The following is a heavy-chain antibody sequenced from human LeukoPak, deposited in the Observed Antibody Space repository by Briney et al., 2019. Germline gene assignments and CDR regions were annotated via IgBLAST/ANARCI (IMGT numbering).Heavy chain of an antibody. J-gene: IGHJ4*02. Sequence: SETLSLTCTVSGGSISNGDHYWSWIRQHPGKGLEWIGHIYYSGSTYYNPSLKSRVTISADTSKNQFSLKLSSVTAADTAVYYCARDHNNHFDYWGQGTLVTVSS. D-gene: IGHD1-14*01. V-gene: IGHV4-31*03. CDR3: ARDHNNHFDY. CDR2: IYYSGST. CDR1: GGSISNGDHY.